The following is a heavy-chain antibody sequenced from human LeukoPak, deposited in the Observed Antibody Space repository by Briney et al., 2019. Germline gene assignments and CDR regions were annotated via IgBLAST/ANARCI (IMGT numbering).Heavy chain of an antibody. Sequence: SETLSLTCTVSGGSISSSSYYWGWIRQPPGKGLEWIGSIYYSGSTYYNPSLKSRVTISVDTSKNQFSLKLSSVTAADTAVYYCARLAGRITMVRGVISWFDPWGQGTLVTVSS. CDR2: IYYSGST. J-gene: IGHJ5*02. V-gene: IGHV4-39*01. D-gene: IGHD3-10*01. CDR1: GGSISSSSYY. CDR3: ARLAGRITMVRGVISWFDP.